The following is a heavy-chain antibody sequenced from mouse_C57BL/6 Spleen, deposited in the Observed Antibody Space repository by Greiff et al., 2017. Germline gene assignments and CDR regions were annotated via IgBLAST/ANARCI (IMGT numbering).Heavy chain of an antibody. J-gene: IGHJ1*03. V-gene: IGHV3-6*01. D-gene: IGHD1-1*01. CDR1: GYSITSGYY. CDR3: AREDGSSHWYFDV. CDR2: ISYDGSN. Sequence: EVKLQESGPGLVKPSQSLSLTCSVTGYSITSGYYWNWIRQFPGNKLEWMGYISYDGSNNYNPSLKNRISITRDTSKNQFFLKLNSVTTEDTATYYCAREDGSSHWYFDVWGTGTTVTVSS.